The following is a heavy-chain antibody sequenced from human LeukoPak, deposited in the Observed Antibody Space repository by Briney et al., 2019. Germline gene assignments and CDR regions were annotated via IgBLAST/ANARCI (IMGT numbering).Heavy chain of an antibody. V-gene: IGHV5-51*01. CDR3: ARWGYSSSWYRPGDY. D-gene: IGHD6-13*01. Sequence: GGSLKISCEGSGYSFTSYWIGWVRQMPGKGLEWMGIIYPGDSDTRYSPSFQGQVTISADKSISTAYLQWSSLKASDTAMYYCARWGYSSSWYRPGDYWGQGTLVTVSS. CDR1: GYSFTSYW. J-gene: IGHJ4*02. CDR2: IYPGDSDT.